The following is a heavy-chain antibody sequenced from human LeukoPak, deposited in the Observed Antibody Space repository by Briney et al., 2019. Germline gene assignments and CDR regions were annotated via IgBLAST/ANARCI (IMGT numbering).Heavy chain of an antibody. CDR2: IYHSGST. Sequence: SETLSLTCTVSGYSISSGYYWGWIRQPPGKGLEWTGSIYHSGSTYYNPSLKSRVTISVDTSKNQFSLKLSSVTAADTAVYYCARSEGYSSSSFQWGQGTLVTVSS. CDR1: GYSISSGYY. J-gene: IGHJ4*02. D-gene: IGHD6-6*01. V-gene: IGHV4-38-2*02. CDR3: ARSEGYSSSSFQ.